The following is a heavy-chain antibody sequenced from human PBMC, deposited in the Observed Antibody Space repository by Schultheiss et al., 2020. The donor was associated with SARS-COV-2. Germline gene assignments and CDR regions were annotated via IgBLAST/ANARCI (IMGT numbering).Heavy chain of an antibody. CDR3: ARGRVGATLPDAFDI. Sequence: GGSLRLSCAASGFTVSSNYMSWVRQAPGKGLEWVSVIYSGGSTYYADSVKGRFTISRHNSKNTLYLQMNSLRAEDTAVYYCARGRVGATLPDAFDIWGQGTMVTVSS. CDR1: GFTVSSNY. D-gene: IGHD1-26*01. CDR2: IYSGGST. V-gene: IGHV3-53*04. J-gene: IGHJ3*02.